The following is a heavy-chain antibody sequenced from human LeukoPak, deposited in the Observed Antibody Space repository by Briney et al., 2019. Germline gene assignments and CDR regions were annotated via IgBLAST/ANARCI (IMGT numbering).Heavy chain of an antibody. CDR2: INSAGSST. V-gene: IGHV3-74*01. CDR1: GFTFSNYW. CDR3: ARGQAAGALDY. D-gene: IGHD6-13*01. J-gene: IGHJ4*02. Sequence: PGGSLRLSCAASGFTFSNYWMHWVRQAPGKGLVWVSRINSAGSSTRYADSVKGRFTISRDNAKNTLYLQINSLRAEDTAVYFCARGQAAGALDYWGQGTLVTVSS.